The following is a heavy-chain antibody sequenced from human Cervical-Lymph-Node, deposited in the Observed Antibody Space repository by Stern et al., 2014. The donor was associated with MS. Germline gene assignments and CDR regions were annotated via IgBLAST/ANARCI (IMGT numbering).Heavy chain of an antibody. CDR1: SGSIRSGGYY. CDR3: ARMGTSLDX. J-gene: IGHJ4*02. V-gene: IGHV4-31*03. CDR2: IHYSGNT. D-gene: IGHD1-14*01. Sequence: QVQLQESGPGLVTPSQTLSLTCTVSSGSIRSGGYYWSWLRHHPGKGLEWIGHIHYSGNTYYNPSLMRRVIISVNTSKSQFSLKLTSVTVADTAVYYCARMGTSLDXXXLGTLVTVSS.